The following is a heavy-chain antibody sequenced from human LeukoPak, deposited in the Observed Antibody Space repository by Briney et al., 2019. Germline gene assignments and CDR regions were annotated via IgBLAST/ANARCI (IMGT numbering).Heavy chain of an antibody. Sequence: CLSPSCAVSTFTLTSFSTGWDRHGPEEGLEWVSSTDSSSSYIYYADSLKSRFTISRDNTKNSLYLQLNSLRAEDTDVYDCERGTGLSGSYYAFDYWGQGTLVTVSS. CDR3: ERGTGLSGSYYAFDY. J-gene: IGHJ4*02. CDR1: TFTLTSFS. CDR2: TDSSSSYI. V-gene: IGHV3-21*01. D-gene: IGHD1-26*01.